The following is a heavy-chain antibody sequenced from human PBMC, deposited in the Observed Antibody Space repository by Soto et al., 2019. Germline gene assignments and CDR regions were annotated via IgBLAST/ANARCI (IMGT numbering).Heavy chain of an antibody. D-gene: IGHD6-13*01. J-gene: IGHJ5*02. Sequence: GSLRLSCAASGFTFNSYWMSWVRQAPGKGLEWIGLIFANGHTDYNPSLKSRVTMSVDASKNQFSLRLTSMTAADTAVYYCVASLAASGLNWLDPWGRGTLVTVSS. V-gene: IGHV4-59*10. CDR2: IFANGHT. CDR3: VASLAASGLNWLDP. CDR1: GFTFNSYW.